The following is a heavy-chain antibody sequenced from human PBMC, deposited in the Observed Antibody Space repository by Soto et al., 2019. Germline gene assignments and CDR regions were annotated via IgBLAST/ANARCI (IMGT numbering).Heavy chain of an antibody. Sequence: GGSLRLSCAASGFTFSSYAMSWVRQAPGKGLEWVSAISGSGGSTYYADSVKGRFTISRDNSKNTLYLQMNSLRAEDTAVYYCANSIRRVVAATGGPQGFDYWGQGTLVTVSS. D-gene: IGHD2-15*01. CDR1: GFTFSSYA. J-gene: IGHJ4*02. CDR3: ANSIRRVVAATGGPQGFDY. V-gene: IGHV3-23*01. CDR2: ISGSGGST.